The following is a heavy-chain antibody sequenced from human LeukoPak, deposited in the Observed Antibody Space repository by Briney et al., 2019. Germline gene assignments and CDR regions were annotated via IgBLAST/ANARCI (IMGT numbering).Heavy chain of an antibody. V-gene: IGHV3-23*01. CDR2: LSDSGAGK. CDR3: AREDTDYDFEY. D-gene: IGHD5-12*01. J-gene: IGHJ4*02. CDR1: GFTFSSLP. Sequence: GGSLRLSCAASGFTFSSLPMSWVRQAPGKGLEWVSSLSDSGAGKVYADSVKGRFTISRDNSKNTLYLQMNSLRGEDTAVYYCAREDTDYDFEYWGRGTLVTVSS.